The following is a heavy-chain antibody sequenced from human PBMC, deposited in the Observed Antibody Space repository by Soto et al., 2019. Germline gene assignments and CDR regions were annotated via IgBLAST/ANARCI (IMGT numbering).Heavy chain of an antibody. CDR3: SGCSGGACHQTYGMDV. CDR2: ISPSTSHI. CDR1: VFTFSSCT. J-gene: IGHJ6*02. D-gene: IGHD2-15*01. V-gene: IGHV3-21*01. Sequence: EVHLVESGGGLVKPGGSLRLSCAVSVFTFSSCTMNWVRQAPGKGLEWVSSISPSTSHIYYADSVKGRFTISRDNAKNSLFLQMNSLRAEDTAVYYCSGCSGGACHQTYGMDVWGQGTTVTVSS.